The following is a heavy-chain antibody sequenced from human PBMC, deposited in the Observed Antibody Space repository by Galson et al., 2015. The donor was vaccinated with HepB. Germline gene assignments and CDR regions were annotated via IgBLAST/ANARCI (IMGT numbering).Heavy chain of an antibody. D-gene: IGHD3-10*01. Sequence: SVKVSCKASGYTFTSYYMHWVRQAPGQGLEWMGRIIPILGIANYAQRFQGRVTITADKSTSTAYMELSSLRSEDTAVYYCARFGELSDAFDIWGQGTMVTVSS. CDR3: ARFGELSDAFDI. V-gene: IGHV1-69*02. CDR2: IIPILGIA. CDR1: GYTFTSYY. J-gene: IGHJ3*02.